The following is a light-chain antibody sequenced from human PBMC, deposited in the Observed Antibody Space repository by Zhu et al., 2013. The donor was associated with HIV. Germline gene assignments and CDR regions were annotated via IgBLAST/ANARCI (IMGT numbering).Light chain of an antibody. CDR2: DAS. V-gene: IGKV1-5*01. CDR1: QSISSW. Sequence: DIQMTQSPSTLSASVGDRVTITCRARQSISSWLAWYQQKPGKAPKLLIYDASTLDSGVPSRFSASGSGTQFTLTISNLQPDDFAAYFCQQYSGASRTFGQGTNVEMK. CDR3: QQYSGASRT. J-gene: IGKJ1*01.